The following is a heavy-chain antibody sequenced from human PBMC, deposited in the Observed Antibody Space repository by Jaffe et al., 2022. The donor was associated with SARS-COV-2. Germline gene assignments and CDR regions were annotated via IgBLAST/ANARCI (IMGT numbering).Heavy chain of an antibody. Sequence: EVQVVESGGGLVKPGGSLRLSCAASGFTFSSYSMNWVRQAPGKGLEWVSSISSSSSYIYYADSLKGRFTISRDNAKNSLYLQMNSLRAEDTAVYYCARGGYYDSSGYPLDAFDIWGQGTMVTVSS. J-gene: IGHJ3*02. CDR1: GFTFSSYS. CDR2: ISSSSSYI. CDR3: ARGGYYDSSGYPLDAFDI. V-gene: IGHV3-21*01. D-gene: IGHD3-22*01.